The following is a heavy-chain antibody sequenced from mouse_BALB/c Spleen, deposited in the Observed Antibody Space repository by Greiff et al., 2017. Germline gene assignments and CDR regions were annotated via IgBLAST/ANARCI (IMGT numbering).Heavy chain of an antibody. D-gene: IGHD2-4*01. CDR1: GYTFTSYW. V-gene: IGHV1-69*02. Sequence: QVQLQQPGAELVRPGASVKLSCKASGYTFTSYWINWVKQRPGQGLEWIGNIYPSDSYTNYNQKFKDKATLTVDKSSSTAYMQLSSPTSEDSAVYYCTNDYDENYWGQGTTLTVSS. CDR3: TNDYDENY. J-gene: IGHJ2*01. CDR2: IYPSDSYT.